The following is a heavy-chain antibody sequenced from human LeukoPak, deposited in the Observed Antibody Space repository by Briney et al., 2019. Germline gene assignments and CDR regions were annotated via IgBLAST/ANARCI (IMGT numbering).Heavy chain of an antibody. V-gene: IGHV3-23*01. D-gene: IGHD3-3*01. CDR1: GFTFNNYA. CDR2: ISYSGDTT. CDR3: AKRSGGTFGFFDS. J-gene: IGHJ4*02. Sequence: GASLRLSCAASGFTFNNYAMSWVRQAPGKGLEWVSAISYSGDTTHYADTVTGRFTIFRDNSKITLFVQMNSLRAEDTAIYYCAKRSGGTFGFFDSWGRGTLVTVSS.